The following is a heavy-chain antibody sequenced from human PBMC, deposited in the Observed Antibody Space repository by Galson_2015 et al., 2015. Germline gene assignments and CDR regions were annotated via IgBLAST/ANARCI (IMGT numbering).Heavy chain of an antibody. CDR1: GFTFSSYW. CDR3: ARDAGYYYDSSGYYGGLDY. D-gene: IGHD3-22*01. Sequence: SLRLSCAASGFTFSSYWMSWVRQAPGKGLEWVANIKQDGSEKYYVDSVKGRFTTSRDNAKNSLYLQMNSLRAEDTAVYYCARDAGYYYDSSGYYGGLDYWGQGTLVTVSS. J-gene: IGHJ4*02. CDR2: IKQDGSEK. V-gene: IGHV3-7*03.